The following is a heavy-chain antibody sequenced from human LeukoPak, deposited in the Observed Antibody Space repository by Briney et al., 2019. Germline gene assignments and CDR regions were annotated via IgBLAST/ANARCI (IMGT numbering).Heavy chain of an antibody. V-gene: IGHV3-23*01. Sequence: GGSLRLSCAASGFTFSAFGMNWVRQAPGKGLEWVSTITNSGGSTYYVDSVKGRFTISRDNSKNTLYLQMNNLRAEDTAKYYCTKDYCGKFCSAVWGQGTTVTVSS. CDR3: TKDYCGKFCSAV. CDR1: GFTFSAFG. CDR2: ITNSGGST. J-gene: IGHJ6*02. D-gene: IGHD3-9*01.